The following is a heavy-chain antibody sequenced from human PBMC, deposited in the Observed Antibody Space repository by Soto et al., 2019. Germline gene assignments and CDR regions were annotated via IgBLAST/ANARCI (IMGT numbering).Heavy chain of an antibody. CDR2: IYYSGST. J-gene: IGHJ6*02. D-gene: IGHD3-10*01. CDR3: ARVFGFGGMDV. Sequence: QVQLQVSGPGLEKPSQTLSLTCTVSGGSISSGGDYWSWIRQHPGKGLEWIGYIYYSGSTYYNPSLKSRVTISVDTSKNQFSLKLSSVTAADTAVYYCARVFGFGGMDVWGQGTTVTVSS. V-gene: IGHV4-31*03. CDR1: GGSISSGGDY.